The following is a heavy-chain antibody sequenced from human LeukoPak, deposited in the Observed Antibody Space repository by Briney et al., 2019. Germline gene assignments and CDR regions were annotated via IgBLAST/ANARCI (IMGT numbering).Heavy chain of an antibody. CDR2: IVVGSGNT. J-gene: IGHJ4*02. D-gene: IGHD1-1*01. CDR3: ATDDVTTGTKTALGY. V-gene: IGHV1-58*02. CDR1: GYTFTGYY. Sequence: GASVKVSCKASGYTFTGYYMQWVRQAPGQGLEWIGWIVVGSGNTNYAQKFQERVTINRDMSTSTAYMELSSLRSEDTAVYYCATDDVTTGTKTALGYWGQGTLVTVSS.